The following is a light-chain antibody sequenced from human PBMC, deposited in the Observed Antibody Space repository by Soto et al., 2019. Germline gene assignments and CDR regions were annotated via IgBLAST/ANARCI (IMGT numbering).Light chain of an antibody. CDR2: GNI. CDR3: QSHDSPLCARYV. CDR1: STNIGAGYD. J-gene: IGLJ1*01. Sequence: QSVLTQPPSVSGAPGQRVTISCTGSSTNIGAGYDVHWYQQRPGTAPKLLIFGNINRPSGVPDRFSGSKSGTSSSLAITGPQADYEGDYYGQSHDSPLCARYVFGNGSKGTGL. V-gene: IGLV1-40*01.